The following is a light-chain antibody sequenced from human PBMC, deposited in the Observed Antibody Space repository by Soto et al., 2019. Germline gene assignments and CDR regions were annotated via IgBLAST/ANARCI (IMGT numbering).Light chain of an antibody. CDR3: QQYNNWRPIT. J-gene: IGKJ5*01. V-gene: IGKV3-15*01. CDR1: QSVNTD. CDR2: GAS. Sequence: DIVMTQSPATLSMSLGERATLPCRASQSVNTDLAWYQQKPGQAPRLLIYGASTRATGVPARFSGTGSGTDFTLTISSLQSEDFAVYYCQQYNNWRPITFGQGTRLEIK.